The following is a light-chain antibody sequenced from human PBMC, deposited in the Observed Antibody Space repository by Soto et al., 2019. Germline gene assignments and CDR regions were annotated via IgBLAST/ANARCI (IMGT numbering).Light chain of an antibody. Sequence: QLVLTQSPSASASLGASVKLTCTLSSEHSSYAIAWHQQQPEKGPRYLMKLNSDGSHSKGDGIPDRFSGSSSGAERYLTISSLQSEDEADYYCQTWGTGTHVVFGAGTKLTVL. J-gene: IGLJ2*01. CDR3: QTWGTGTHVV. CDR2: LNSDGSH. V-gene: IGLV4-69*01. CDR1: SEHSSYA.